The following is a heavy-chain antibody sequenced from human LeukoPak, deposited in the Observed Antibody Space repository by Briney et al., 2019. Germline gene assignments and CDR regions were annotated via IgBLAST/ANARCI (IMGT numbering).Heavy chain of an antibody. CDR2: IYYSGRT. CDR1: GDSVSRSDSY. J-gene: IGHJ1*01. Sequence: SETLSLTCSVSGDSVSRSDSYWGWTRQPPGKGLEWIGTIYYSGRTYYSPSLKSRVTMSVDPSNNQFSLNLRSVTAADTALYYCARRRYYDGSGYLEWGQGTLLSVSS. D-gene: IGHD3-22*01. CDR3: ARRRYYDGSGYLE. V-gene: IGHV4-39*01.